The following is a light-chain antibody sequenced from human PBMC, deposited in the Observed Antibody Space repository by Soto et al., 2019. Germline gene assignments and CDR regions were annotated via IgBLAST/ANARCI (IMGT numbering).Light chain of an antibody. V-gene: IGKV3-11*01. CDR2: DAF. J-gene: IGKJ5*01. CDR3: QQRSNWPIT. Sequence: LPQATATLSLSPRDRATLSCRASQSVSSYLAWYQQKPGQAPRFLMYDAFTRATGITGRCSGRRSGPDVTRTISSLEPEDLSVYDCQQRSNWPITFGQGTRLEIK. CDR1: QSVSSY.